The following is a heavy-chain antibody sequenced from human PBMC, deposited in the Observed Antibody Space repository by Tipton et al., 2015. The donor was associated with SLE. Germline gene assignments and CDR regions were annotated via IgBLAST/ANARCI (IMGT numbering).Heavy chain of an antibody. V-gene: IGHV4-59*11. CDR2: IYDRETT. CDR3: ARGGASSKWLDP. CDR1: GDSITSHY. J-gene: IGHJ5*02. Sequence: TLSLTCTVSGDSITSHYWTWIRQPPGKGLEWIGDIYDRETTNYNPSLTSRVTISVFTSKNQFSLKLTSVTAADTAVYYCARGGASSKWLDPWGQGILVTVSS. D-gene: IGHD6-6*01.